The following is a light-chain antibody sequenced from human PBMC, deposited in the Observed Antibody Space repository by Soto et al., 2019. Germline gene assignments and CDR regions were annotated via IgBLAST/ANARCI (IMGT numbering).Light chain of an antibody. CDR3: GSYASASLI. V-gene: IGLV2-14*01. CDR1: SSDIGAYDY. Sequence: QSALTQPASVSGSPGQSITISCTGTSSDIGAYDYVSWYQQYPGKVPTLIIYGVRFRPSGVSNRFSGSKSGNTASLTISGLQTEDEADYYCGSYASASLIFGGGTKLTVL. CDR2: GVR. J-gene: IGLJ2*01.